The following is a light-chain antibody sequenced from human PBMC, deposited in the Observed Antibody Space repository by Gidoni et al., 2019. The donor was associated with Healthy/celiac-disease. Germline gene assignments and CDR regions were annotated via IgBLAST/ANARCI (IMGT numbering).Light chain of an antibody. V-gene: IGLV3-1*01. CDR1: KLGDKY. J-gene: IGLJ2*01. Sequence: SYELTQPPSVSVSPGQTASITCSGDKLGDKYACWYQQKPGQSPVLVIYQDSKRPSGIPERFSGSNSGNTATLTINGTQAMDEADYYCQAWDSSFVVFGGGTKLTVL. CDR2: QDS. CDR3: QAWDSSFVV.